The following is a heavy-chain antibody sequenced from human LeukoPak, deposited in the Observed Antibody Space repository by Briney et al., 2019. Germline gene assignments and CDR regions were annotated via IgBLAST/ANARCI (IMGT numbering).Heavy chain of an antibody. Sequence: SETLSLTCTVSGGSISNYYWSWIRQPPGKGLEWIGYIYYSGSTYYNPSLKSRVTISVDTSKNQFSLKLSSVTAADTAVYYCARGGPYGSYYFDYWGQGTLVTVSS. CDR2: IYYSGST. J-gene: IGHJ4*02. V-gene: IGHV4-59*08. CDR3: ARGGPYGSYYFDY. CDR1: GGSISNYY. D-gene: IGHD3-10*01.